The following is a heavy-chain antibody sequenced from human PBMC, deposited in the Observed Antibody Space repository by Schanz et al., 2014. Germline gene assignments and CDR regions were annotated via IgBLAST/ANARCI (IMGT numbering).Heavy chain of an antibody. D-gene: IGHD3-10*01. CDR2: ISGSGGST. Sequence: EVQLLESGGGLVQPGGSLRLSCTASGFTFSSYAMSWVRQAPGKGLEWVSAISGSGGSTYYADSVKGRFTISRDNSKSTLYVEMNSLRVEDTAVDYCAKRRFGELSAIDIWGQGTMVIDSS. J-gene: IGHJ3*02. CDR1: GFTFSSYA. V-gene: IGHV3-23*01. CDR3: AKRRFGELSAIDI.